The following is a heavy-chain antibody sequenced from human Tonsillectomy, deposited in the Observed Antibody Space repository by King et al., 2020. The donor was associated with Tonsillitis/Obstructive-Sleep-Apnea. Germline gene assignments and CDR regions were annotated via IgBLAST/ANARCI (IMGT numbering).Heavy chain of an antibody. J-gene: IGHJ5*02. D-gene: IGHD3-10*01. Sequence: VQLQQWGAGLLKPSETLSLTCAVYGGSFSGYYWSWIRQPPGKGLEWIGEINHSGITNYNPYLKCRVTISVETSKKQFSLKLSSLTAADTAVYYWARGQRITMFRGVINNWFDPWGQGTLVTVSS. CDR1: GGSFSGYY. V-gene: IGHV4-34*01. CDR2: INHSGIT. CDR3: ARGQRITMFRGVINNWFDP.